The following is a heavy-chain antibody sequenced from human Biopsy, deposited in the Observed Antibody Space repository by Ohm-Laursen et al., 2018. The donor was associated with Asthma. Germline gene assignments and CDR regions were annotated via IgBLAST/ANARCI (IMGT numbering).Heavy chain of an antibody. V-gene: IGHV4-59*11. CDR1: GGSIRSHD. J-gene: IGHJ1*01. Sequence: TLSLTCTVSGGSIRSHDWTWIRLPPGKGLEYIGDVSHTGSTNYNPSLKSRVTMSLDTSKNQFFLRLSSVTAADTAVYYCARGVVYGGDSYAEYFQHWGQGTLVTVSS. CDR2: VSHTGST. CDR3: ARGVVYGGDSYAEYFQH. D-gene: IGHD4-23*01.